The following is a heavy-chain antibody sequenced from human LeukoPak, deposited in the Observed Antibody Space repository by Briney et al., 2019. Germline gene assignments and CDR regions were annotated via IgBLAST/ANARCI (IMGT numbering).Heavy chain of an antibody. CDR1: GGTFSSYA. Sequence: GASVKVSCKASGGTFSSYAISWVRQAPGQGLEWMGRIIPILGIANYAQKFQGRVTITADKSTSTAYMELSSLRSGDTAVYYCARGSSWYVNWFDPWGQGTLVTVSS. CDR3: ARGSSWYVNWFDP. J-gene: IGHJ5*02. D-gene: IGHD6-13*01. CDR2: IIPILGIA. V-gene: IGHV1-69*04.